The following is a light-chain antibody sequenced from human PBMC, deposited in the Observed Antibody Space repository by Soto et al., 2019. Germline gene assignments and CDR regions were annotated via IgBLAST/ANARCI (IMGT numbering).Light chain of an antibody. CDR3: GSWDRSVTGVV. CDR2: TNN. Sequence: QSLLTQPPSASGTPGQNVTISCSGSRSNIGFNTVTWYQQFPGAAPKLLIQTNNQRPSGVPDRFSGSKSGTSASLAIRGLQSEDEAHYYCGSWDRSVTGVVFGGGTKVTVL. V-gene: IGLV1-44*01. J-gene: IGLJ2*01. CDR1: RSNIGFNT.